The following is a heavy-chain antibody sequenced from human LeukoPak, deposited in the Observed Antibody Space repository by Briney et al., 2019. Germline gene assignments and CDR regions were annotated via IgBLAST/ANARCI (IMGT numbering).Heavy chain of an antibody. D-gene: IGHD3-10*01. V-gene: IGHV1-3*01. CDR2: INAGNGNT. CDR3: ARIRYGSGSYYSDY. CDR1: GYTFTSYA. J-gene: IGHJ4*02. Sequence: ASVKVSCKASGYTFTSYAMRWVRQAPGQRLEWMGWINAGNGNTKYSQKFQGRVTITRDTSASTAYMELSSLRSEDTAVYYCARIRYGSGSYYSDYWGQGTLVTVSS.